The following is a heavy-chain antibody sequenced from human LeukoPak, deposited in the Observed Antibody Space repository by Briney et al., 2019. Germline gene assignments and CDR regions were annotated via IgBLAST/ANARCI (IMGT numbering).Heavy chain of an antibody. Sequence: GGSLRLSCAASGFSFRDYYMNWIRQAPGKGLEWVSYISSSGNTRHYADSVKGRFTISRDNAKNSLYLQMNSLRAEDTAVYYCARAHSSSSYYYYYMDVWGKGTTVTVSS. CDR1: GFSFRDYY. CDR2: ISSSGNTR. CDR3: ARAHSSSSYYYYYMDV. D-gene: IGHD6-6*01. J-gene: IGHJ6*03. V-gene: IGHV3-11*01.